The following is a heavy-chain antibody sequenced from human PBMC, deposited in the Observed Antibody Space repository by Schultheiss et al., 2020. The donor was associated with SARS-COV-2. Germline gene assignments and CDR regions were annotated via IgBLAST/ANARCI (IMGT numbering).Heavy chain of an antibody. D-gene: IGHD6-19*01. CDR2: IGTAGDP. Sequence: GGSLRLSCAASGFTFSRYDMHWVRQATGKGLEWVSVIGTAGDPYYPGSVKGRFTISRENAKNAFYLQMNSLRAGDTAVYYCVVLTGVAVAGTRNFQHWGQGTLVTVSS. CDR1: GFTFSRYD. J-gene: IGHJ1*01. CDR3: VVLTGVAVAGTRNFQH. V-gene: IGHV3-13*05.